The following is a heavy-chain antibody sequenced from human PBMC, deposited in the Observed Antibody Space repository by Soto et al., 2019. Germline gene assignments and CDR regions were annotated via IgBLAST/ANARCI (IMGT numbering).Heavy chain of an antibody. CDR2: IYYSGST. J-gene: IGHJ6*02. D-gene: IGHD1-26*01. Sequence: SETLSLTCTVSGGSISSSSYYWGWIRQPPGKGLEWIGSIYYSGSTYYNPSLKSRVTISVDTSKNQFSLKLSSVTAADTAVYYCARRGAGVYYYYGMDVWGQGTTVTVSS. V-gene: IGHV4-39*01. CDR3: ARRGAGVYYYYGMDV. CDR1: GGSISSSSYY.